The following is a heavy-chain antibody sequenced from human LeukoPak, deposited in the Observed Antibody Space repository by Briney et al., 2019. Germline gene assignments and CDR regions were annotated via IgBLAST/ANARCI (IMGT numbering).Heavy chain of an antibody. CDR1: GFTFSDYY. J-gene: IGHJ4*02. Sequence: SGGSLRLSCAASGFTFSDYYMGWIRQAPGKGLEWVSYISSSGSTIYYADSVKGRFTISRDNAKNSLYLQMNSLRAEDTAVYYCARDSRPRRYFDYWGQGTLVTVSS. CDR2: ISSSGSTI. D-gene: IGHD2-2*01. CDR3: ARDSRPRRYFDY. V-gene: IGHV3-11*04.